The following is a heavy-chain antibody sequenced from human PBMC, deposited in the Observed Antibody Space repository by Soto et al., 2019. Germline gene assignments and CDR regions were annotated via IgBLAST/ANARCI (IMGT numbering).Heavy chain of an antibody. CDR3: AKTWFGEDNYGMDV. D-gene: IGHD3-10*01. CDR1: GFTFTRYG. V-gene: IGHV3-30*18. J-gene: IGHJ6*02. Sequence: LRLSCAASGFTFTRYGLHWVRQAPGKGLEWVAGISYDGSKKYFADSVKGRFTISRDNPRSTLFLDMNSLRGEDTAIYYCAKTWFGEDNYGMDVWGQGTTVTVSS. CDR2: ISYDGSKK.